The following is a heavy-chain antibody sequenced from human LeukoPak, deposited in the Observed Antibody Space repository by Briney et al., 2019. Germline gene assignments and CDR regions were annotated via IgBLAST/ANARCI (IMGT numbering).Heavy chain of an antibody. J-gene: IGHJ5*02. CDR2: FDPEDGET. CDR3: ATEFPRKVMYSGSLNWFDP. Sequence: ASVKVSCKASGYTFTGYYMHWVRQAPGQGLEWMGGFDPEDGETIYAQKFQGRVTMTEDTSTDTAYMELSSLRSEDTAVYYCATEFPRKVMYSGSLNWFDPWGQGTLVTVSS. D-gene: IGHD1-26*01. CDR1: GYTFTGYY. V-gene: IGHV1-24*01.